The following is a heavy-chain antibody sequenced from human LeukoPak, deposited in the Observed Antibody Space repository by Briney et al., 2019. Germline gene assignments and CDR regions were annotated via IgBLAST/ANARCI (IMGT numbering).Heavy chain of an antibody. CDR1: GYTFTSYY. V-gene: IGHV1-46*01. Sequence: GASVKVSCKASGYTFTSYYMHWVRQAPGQRLESMGIINPSGGSTSYAQKFQGRVTMTRDTSTSTVYMELSSLRSEDTAVYYCARDRYGGNSVVYYYYGMDVWGQGTTVTVSS. J-gene: IGHJ6*02. CDR2: INPSGGST. D-gene: IGHD4-23*01. CDR3: ARDRYGGNSVVYYYYGMDV.